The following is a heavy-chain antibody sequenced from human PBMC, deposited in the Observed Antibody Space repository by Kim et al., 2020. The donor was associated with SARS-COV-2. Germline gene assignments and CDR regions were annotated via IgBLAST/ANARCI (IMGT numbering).Heavy chain of an antibody. CDR2: ISYDGSNK. V-gene: IGHV3-30*18. D-gene: IGHD2-15*01. Sequence: GGSLRLSCAASGFTFSSYGMHWVRQAPGKGLEWVAVISYDGSNKYYADSVKGRFTISRDNSKNTLYLQMNSLRAEDTAVYYCANVYCSGGSCYRNGPNYYYGMDVWGQGTTVTVSS. CDR1: GFTFSSYG. CDR3: ANVYCSGGSCYRNGPNYYYGMDV. J-gene: IGHJ6*02.